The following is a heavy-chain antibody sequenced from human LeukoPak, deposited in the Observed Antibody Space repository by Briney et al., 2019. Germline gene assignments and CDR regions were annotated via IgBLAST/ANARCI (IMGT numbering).Heavy chain of an antibody. CDR3: AGFSSSGGHYFDY. D-gene: IGHD6-6*01. J-gene: IGHJ4*02. CDR2: INHSGST. Sequence: KASETLSLTCAVYGGSFSGYYWSWIRQPPGKGLEWIGEINHSGSTNYNPSLKSRVTISVDTSKNQFSLKLSSVTAADTAVYYCAGFSSSGGHYFDYWGQGTLVTVSS. CDR1: GGSFSGYY. V-gene: IGHV4-34*01.